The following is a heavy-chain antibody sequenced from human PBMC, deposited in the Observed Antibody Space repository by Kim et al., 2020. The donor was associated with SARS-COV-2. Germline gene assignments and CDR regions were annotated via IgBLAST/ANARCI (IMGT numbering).Heavy chain of an antibody. V-gene: IGHV3-74*01. Sequence: YADSVKGRFTISRDNAKSTLYLQMNSLRAEDTAVYYCASRQYTGTYYYFAYWGQGTMVTVSS. CDR3: ASRQYTGTYYYFAY. J-gene: IGHJ4*02. D-gene: IGHD1-26*01.